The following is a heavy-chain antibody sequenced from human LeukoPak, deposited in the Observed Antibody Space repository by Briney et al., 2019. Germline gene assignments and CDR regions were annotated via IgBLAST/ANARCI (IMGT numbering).Heavy chain of an antibody. D-gene: IGHD5-18*01. V-gene: IGHV1-18*01. Sequence: ASVKVSCKASGYTFTTYVITWVRQAPGQGLEWMGWIRGYNGKTNYAQKFQGRVTKTTDTYTKTAYMELMSVRSDYTAVYYCGRQYRFNYLDYWGQGCLVTVSS. J-gene: IGHJ4*02. CDR2: IRGYNGKT. CDR3: GRQYRFNYLDY. CDR1: GYTFTTYV.